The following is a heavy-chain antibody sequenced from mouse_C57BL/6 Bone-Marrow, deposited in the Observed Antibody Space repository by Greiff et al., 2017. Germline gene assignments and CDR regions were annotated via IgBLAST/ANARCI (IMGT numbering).Heavy chain of an antibody. CDR3: ARRRFSYYFDY. CDR1: GYPFTSHW. V-gene: IGHV1-69*01. CDR2: IDPSDSFT. J-gene: IGHJ2*01. Sequence: VQLQQPGAELVMPGASVKLSCKASGYPFTSHWMHWLKQRPGQGLEWIGEIDPSDSFTNYNQTFRGKSTLTVDKSSSTAYMQLSSLTSEDSAVYYCARRRFSYYFDYWGQGTTLTVSS.